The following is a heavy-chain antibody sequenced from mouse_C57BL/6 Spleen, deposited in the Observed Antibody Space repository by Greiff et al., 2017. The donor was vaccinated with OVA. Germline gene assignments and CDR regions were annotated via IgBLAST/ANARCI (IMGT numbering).Heavy chain of an antibody. CDR1: GYTFTEYT. J-gene: IGHJ2*01. CDR3: ARHKDRRTGYDSFFDY. D-gene: IGHD2-4*01. Sequence: VQLQESGAELVKPGASVKLSCKASGYTFTEYTIHWVKQRSGQGLEWIGWFYPGSGSIKYNEKFKDKATLTADKSSSTVYMELSRLTSEDSAVYFCARHKDRRTGYDSFFDYWGQGTTLTVSS. V-gene: IGHV1-62-2*01. CDR2: FYPGSGSI.